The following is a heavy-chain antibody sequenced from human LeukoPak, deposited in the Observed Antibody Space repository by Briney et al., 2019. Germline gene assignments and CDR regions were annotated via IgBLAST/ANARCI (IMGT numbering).Heavy chain of an antibody. Sequence: SETLSLTCAVYGGSFSGYYWSWIRQPPEKGLEWIGEINHSGSTNYNPSLKSRVTISVDTSKNQFSLKLSSVTAADTAVYYCARSRTPTDFDYWGQGTLVTVSS. CDR3: ARSRTPTDFDY. CDR1: GGSFSGYY. J-gene: IGHJ4*02. V-gene: IGHV4-34*01. CDR2: INHSGST.